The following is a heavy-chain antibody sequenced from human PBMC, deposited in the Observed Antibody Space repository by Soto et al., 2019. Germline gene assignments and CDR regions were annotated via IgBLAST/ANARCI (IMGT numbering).Heavy chain of an antibody. CDR2: VFYTGFT. J-gene: IGHJ4*02. D-gene: IGHD1-20*01. CDR1: GASISGSYYY. V-gene: IGHV4-39*01. Sequence: QLQLQESGPGLVKPSETLSLTCAVSGASISGSYYYWAWLRQSPGNGPEWIGSVFYTGFTSYNPSLESRVSVSVDTSKSQFSLKLSAVTAADTAVYYCATSQKGYNWNYFDHWGQGALVTVSS. CDR3: ATSQKGYNWNYFDH.